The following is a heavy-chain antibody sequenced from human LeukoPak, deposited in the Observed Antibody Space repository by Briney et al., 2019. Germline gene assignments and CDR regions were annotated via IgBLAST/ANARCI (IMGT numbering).Heavy chain of an antibody. D-gene: IGHD3-22*01. CDR1: GYTLTELS. CDR2: LDPEDGET. Sequence: ASVKVSCKVSGYTLTELSMHWVRQAPGKGLEWMGGLDPEDGETIYAQKFQGRVTMTEDTSTDTAYMELSSLRSEDTAVYYCATAFGYYYDSSGYSFDYWGQGTLVTVSS. CDR3: ATAFGYYYDSSGYSFDY. J-gene: IGHJ4*02. V-gene: IGHV1-24*01.